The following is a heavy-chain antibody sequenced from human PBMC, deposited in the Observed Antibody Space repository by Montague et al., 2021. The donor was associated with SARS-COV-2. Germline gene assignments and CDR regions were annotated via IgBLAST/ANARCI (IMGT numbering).Heavy chain of an antibody. D-gene: IGHD6-25*01. CDR2: IYSSGSA. J-gene: IGHJ4*02. CDR3: ARVFRGQRLAFDF. Sequence: SEALSLTCTVSGSSITSYYWSWTRQAPGKGLEWIAYIYSSGSASYNPSLRSRVTMSVVKSTNQFSLRLNSVTAADTAVYYCARVFRGQRLAFDFWGQGALVIVSS. V-gene: IGHV4-59*12. CDR1: GSSITSYY.